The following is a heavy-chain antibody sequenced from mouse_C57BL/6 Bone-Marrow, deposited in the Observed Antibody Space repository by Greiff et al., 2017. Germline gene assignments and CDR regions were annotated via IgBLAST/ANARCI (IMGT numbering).Heavy chain of an antibody. Sequence: EVKLMESGAELVRPGASVKLSCTASGFNIKDDSMHWVKQRPEQGLEWIGWIGPENGDTYYAQKFQGKATISADTSSNTAYLQLSSLTSEDTADYCCTSEGYDVGGFDYWCQGTTLTVSS. CDR3: TSEGYDVGGFDY. CDR1: GFNIKDDS. V-gene: IGHV14-4*01. D-gene: IGHD2-2*01. CDR2: IGPENGDT. J-gene: IGHJ2*01.